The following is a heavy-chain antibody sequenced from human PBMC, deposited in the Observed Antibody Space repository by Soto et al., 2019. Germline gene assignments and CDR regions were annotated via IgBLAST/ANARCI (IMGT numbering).Heavy chain of an antibody. CDR3: ARDGPDCSGGSCYSRNNWFDP. D-gene: IGHD2-15*01. J-gene: IGHJ5*02. Sequence: QVQLVQSGAEVKKPGASVKVSCKASGYTFTSYYMHWVRQAPGQGLEWMGIINPSGGSTSYAQKFQGRVTMTRDTSTSTVYMELSSLRSEDTDVYYCARDGPDCSGGSCYSRNNWFDPWGKGTLVTVSS. CDR2: INPSGGST. V-gene: IGHV1-46*01. CDR1: GYTFTSYY.